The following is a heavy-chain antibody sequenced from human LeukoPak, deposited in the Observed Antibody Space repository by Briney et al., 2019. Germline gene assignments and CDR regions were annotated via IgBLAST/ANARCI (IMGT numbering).Heavy chain of an antibody. D-gene: IGHD3-10*01. Sequence: PGGSLRLSCPASGFTFRNYVIHWVRQAPGKGLEWVAVTSSDLNVKLYADSVKGRFTISRDNSRSTLYLQMNSLRPEDTAIYYCAREGYYGSGSPPSLYFDYWGQGTLVTVSS. CDR2: TSSDLNVK. J-gene: IGHJ4*02. CDR1: GFTFRNYV. V-gene: IGHV3-30-3*01. CDR3: AREGYYGSGSPPSLYFDY.